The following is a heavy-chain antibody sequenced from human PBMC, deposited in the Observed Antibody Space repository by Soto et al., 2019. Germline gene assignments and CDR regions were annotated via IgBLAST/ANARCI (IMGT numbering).Heavy chain of an antibody. Sequence: QVQLVESGGGVVQPGRSLRLSCAASGFTISNYGMHWVRQAPGKGLEWVAVISYDGTITYYADSVKGRFTSSRDNSKNTLYLQMNSLRTDDTAVYYCATTRGGPCSRRICFSGIFDGMDVWGQGTTVTVSS. D-gene: IGHD2-2*01. V-gene: IGHV3-30-3*01. CDR1: GFTISNYG. J-gene: IGHJ6*02. CDR3: ATTRGGPCSRRICFSGIFDGMDV. CDR2: ISYDGTIT.